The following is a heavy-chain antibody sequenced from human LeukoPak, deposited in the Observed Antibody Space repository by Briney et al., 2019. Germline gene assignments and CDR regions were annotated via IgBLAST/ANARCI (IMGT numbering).Heavy chain of an antibody. Sequence: PSETLSLTCAVSGGSISSSNWWSWVRQPPGKGLEWIGEIYHSGSTNYNPSLKSRVTISVDKSKNQFSLKLSSVTAADTAVYYCARRVRVDYYDSSGYGLYFDYWGQGTLVTVSS. D-gene: IGHD3-22*01. CDR3: ARRVRVDYYDSSGYGLYFDY. CDR2: IYHSGST. V-gene: IGHV4-4*02. J-gene: IGHJ4*02. CDR1: GGSISSSNW.